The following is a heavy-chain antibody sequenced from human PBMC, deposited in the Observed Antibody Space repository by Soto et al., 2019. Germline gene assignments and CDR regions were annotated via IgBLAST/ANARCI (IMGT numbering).Heavy chain of an antibody. V-gene: IGHV1-2*02. CDR2: INPNSGGT. CDR3: ARDRGEYSSSSSYYYYGMDV. CDR1: GYTFTGYY. D-gene: IGHD6-6*01. Sequence: ASVKVSCKASGYTFTGYYMHWVRQAPGQGLEWMGWINPNSGGTNYAQKFQGRVTMTRDTSISTAYMELSRLRSDDTAVYYCARDRGEYSSSSSYYYYGMDVWGQGTTVTVSS. J-gene: IGHJ6*02.